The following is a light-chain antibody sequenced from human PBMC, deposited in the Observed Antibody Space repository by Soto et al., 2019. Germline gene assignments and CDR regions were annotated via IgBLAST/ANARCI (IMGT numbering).Light chain of an antibody. J-gene: IGKJ5*01. CDR3: QQYNNWPIT. V-gene: IGKV3-15*01. CDR1: QSLGSN. CDR2: AAS. Sequence: EIVITHSPGTVSVSPGERATLSCRASQSLGSNLAWYQQKPGQAPRLLIYAASTRATDIPARFSGSGSGTEFTLAISSLQSEDFAIYYCQQYNNWPITFGQGTRLEIK.